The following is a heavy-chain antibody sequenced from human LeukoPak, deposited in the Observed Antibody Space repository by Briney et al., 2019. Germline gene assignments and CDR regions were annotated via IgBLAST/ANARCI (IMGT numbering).Heavy chain of an antibody. CDR1: GFNFRTYD. D-gene: IGHD6-13*01. V-gene: IGHV3-48*03. CDR3: AREWAFYSNNWADRDAGFDY. J-gene: IGHJ4*02. CDR2: ISASGDTI. Sequence: PGGSLRLSCAASGFNFRTYDMNWVRQAPGKGLEWVSYISASGDTIYYADSVQGRFTISRDNAKNSLYPQMNGLRAEDTAVYYCAREWAFYSNNWADRDAGFDYWGQGILVTVSS.